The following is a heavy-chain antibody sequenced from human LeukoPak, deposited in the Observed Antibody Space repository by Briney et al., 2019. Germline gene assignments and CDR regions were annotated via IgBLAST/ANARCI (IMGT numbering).Heavy chain of an antibody. Sequence: SETLPLTCAVYGGSFSGYYWSWIRQPPGKGLEWIGSIYHSGSTYYNPSLKSRVTISVDTSKNQFSLKLSSVTAADTAVYYCARYVDTAMVSGYFDYWGQGTLVTVSS. D-gene: IGHD5-18*01. CDR2: IYHSGST. CDR3: ARYVDTAMVSGYFDY. J-gene: IGHJ4*02. V-gene: IGHV4-34*01. CDR1: GGSFSGYY.